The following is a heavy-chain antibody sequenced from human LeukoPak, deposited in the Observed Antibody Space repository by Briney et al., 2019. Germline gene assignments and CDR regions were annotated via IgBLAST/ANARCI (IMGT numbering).Heavy chain of an antibody. V-gene: IGHV1-18*01. CDR1: GYTFTSHG. J-gene: IGHJ4*02. CDR3: ARDRPTMITFGGVIIAAY. D-gene: IGHD3-16*02. Sequence: GASVKVSCKASGYTFTSHGINWVRQAPGQGLEWMGWISGYSGNTDYAQKFQGRVTMTTDRSTNTVYLELRSLRSDDTAVYYCARDRPTMITFGGVIIAAYWGQGTLVSVSS. CDR2: ISGYSGNT.